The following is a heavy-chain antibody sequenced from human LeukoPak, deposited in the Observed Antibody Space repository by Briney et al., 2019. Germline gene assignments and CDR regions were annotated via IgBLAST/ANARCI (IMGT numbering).Heavy chain of an antibody. D-gene: IGHD7-27*01. CDR2: IYSTGST. CDR1: GGSISSYY. V-gene: IGHV4-4*07. J-gene: IGHJ2*01. CDR3: ASHWGSDWYFDL. Sequence: SETLSLTCTVSGGSISSYYWSWVRQPAGKGLEWIGRIYSTGSTNYNPSLKSRVTISVETSKNQFSLNLSSATAADTAVYYCASHWGSDWYFDLWGRGTLVTVSS.